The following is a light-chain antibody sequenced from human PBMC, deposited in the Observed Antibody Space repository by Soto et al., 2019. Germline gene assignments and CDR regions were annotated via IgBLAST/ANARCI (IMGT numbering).Light chain of an antibody. CDR2: AAS. V-gene: IGKV1-6*01. CDR1: QGVGID. J-gene: IGKJ4*01. Sequence: AIPMTQSPSSLSASVGDRVTIACRASQGVGIDLGWYQQKPGKAPQLLIYAASSLRSGVPSRFSGSGYGTDFTLTISSLQPEDFASYYCLQDYTYPLTFGGGTKVEIK. CDR3: LQDYTYPLT.